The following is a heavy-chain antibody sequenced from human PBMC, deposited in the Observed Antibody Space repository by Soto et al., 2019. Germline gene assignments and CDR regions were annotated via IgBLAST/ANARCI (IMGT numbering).Heavy chain of an antibody. CDR1: GFTFSSYA. J-gene: IGHJ6*02. CDR3: ARDVWEVVPGRGVYYYGMDV. D-gene: IGHD2-2*01. Sequence: GGSLRLSCAASGFTFSSYAMHWVRQAPGKGLEWVAVISYDGSNKYYADSVKGRFTISRDNSKNTLYLQMNSLRAEDTAVYYCARDVWEVVPGRGVYYYGMDVWGQGTTVTVSS. V-gene: IGHV3-30-3*01. CDR2: ISYDGSNK.